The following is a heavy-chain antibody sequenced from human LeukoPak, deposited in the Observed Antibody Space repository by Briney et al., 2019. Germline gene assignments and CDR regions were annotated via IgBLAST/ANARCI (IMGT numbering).Heavy chain of an antibody. Sequence: GGSLRLSCAASGFTFSSYEMNWVRQAPGRGLEWVSYISSSGSTIYYADSVKGRFTISRDNAKNSLYLQMNSLRAEDTAVYYCARGGTLEYFQHWGQGTLVTVSS. J-gene: IGHJ1*01. CDR3: ARGGTLEYFQH. V-gene: IGHV3-48*03. CDR2: ISSSGSTI. CDR1: GFTFSSYE.